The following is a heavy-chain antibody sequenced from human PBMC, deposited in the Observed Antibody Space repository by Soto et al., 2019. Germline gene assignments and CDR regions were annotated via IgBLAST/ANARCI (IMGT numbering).Heavy chain of an antibody. J-gene: IGHJ6*02. Sequence: GGSLRLSCAASGFTFSNAWMNWVRQAPGKGLEWVGRIKSKTDGGTTDYAAPVKGRFTISRDDSKNTLYLQMNSLKTEDTAVYYCTTDTGVLLAFWSGYSGHYYYGMDVWGQGTTVTVSS. CDR2: IKSKTDGGTT. CDR3: TTDTGVLLAFWSGYSGHYYYGMDV. D-gene: IGHD3-3*01. V-gene: IGHV3-15*07. CDR1: GFTFSNAW.